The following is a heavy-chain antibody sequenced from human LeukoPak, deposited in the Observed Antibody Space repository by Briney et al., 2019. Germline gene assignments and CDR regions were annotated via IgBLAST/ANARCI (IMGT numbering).Heavy chain of an antibody. J-gene: IGHJ4*02. CDR2: ISYDGSNK. D-gene: IGHD3-22*01. Sequence: PGGSLRLSCAASGFTFSSYAMHWVRQAPGKGLEWVALISYDGSNKYYADSVKGRFTISRDNAKNSLYLQMNSLRAEDTAFYYCARGLMGGYPYFENWGQGTLVTVSS. CDR1: GFTFSSYA. CDR3: ARGLMGGYPYFEN. V-gene: IGHV3-30*04.